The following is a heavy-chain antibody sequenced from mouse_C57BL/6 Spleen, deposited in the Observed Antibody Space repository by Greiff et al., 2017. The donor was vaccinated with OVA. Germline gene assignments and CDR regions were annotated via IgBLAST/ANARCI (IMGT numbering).Heavy chain of an antibody. Sequence: VQLKESGPGLVKPSQSLSLTCSVTGYSITSGYYWNWIRQFPGNKLEWMGYISYDGSNNYNPSLKNRISITRDTSKNQFFLKLNSVTTEDTATYYCATGNYDRAWFAYWGQGTLVTVSA. V-gene: IGHV3-6*01. D-gene: IGHD2-4*01. CDR3: ATGNYDRAWFAY. CDR1: GYSITSGYY. J-gene: IGHJ3*01. CDR2: ISYDGSN.